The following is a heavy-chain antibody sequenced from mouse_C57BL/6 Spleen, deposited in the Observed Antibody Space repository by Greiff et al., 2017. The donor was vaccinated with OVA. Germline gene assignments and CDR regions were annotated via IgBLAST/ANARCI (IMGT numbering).Heavy chain of an antibody. CDR1: GFSLTSYG. J-gene: IGHJ4*01. V-gene: IGHV2-5*01. CDR3: AKNHLLWLRAMDY. CDR2: IWRGGST. D-gene: IGHD2-2*01. Sequence: VKVVESGPGLVQPSQSLSITCTVSGFSLTSYGVHWVRQSPGKGLEWLGVIWRGGSTDYNAAFMSRLSITKDNSKSQVFFKMNSLQADDTAIYYCAKNHLLWLRAMDYWGQGTSVTVSS.